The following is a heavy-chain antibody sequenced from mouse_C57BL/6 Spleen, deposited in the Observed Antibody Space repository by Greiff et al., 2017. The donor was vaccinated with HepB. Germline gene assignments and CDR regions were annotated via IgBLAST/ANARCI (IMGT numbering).Heavy chain of an antibody. J-gene: IGHJ2*01. CDR3: AREGTGTGYFDY. CDR1: GYTFTSYW. CDR2: INPSNGGT. V-gene: IGHV1-53*01. Sequence: VKLQQPGTELVKPGASVKLSCKASGYTFTSYWMHWVKQRPGQGLEWIGNINPSNGGTNYNEKFKSKATLTVDKSSSTAYMQLSSLTSEDSAVYYCAREGTGTGYFDYWGQGTTLTVSS. D-gene: IGHD4-1*01.